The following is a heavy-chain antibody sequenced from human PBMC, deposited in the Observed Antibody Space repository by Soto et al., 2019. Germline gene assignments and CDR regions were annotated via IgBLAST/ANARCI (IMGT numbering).Heavy chain of an antibody. V-gene: IGHV3-13*01. CDR1: GFRLSNYD. CDR3: AREGLRPGVDALDI. J-gene: IGHJ3*02. CDR2: IGTGGNT. Sequence: GGSLRLSCAASGFRLSNYDFHWVRQATGEGLEWVSAIGTGGNTFYSDSVKGRFTISRENAKNSLYLEMNSLRVGDTAVYYCAREGLRPGVDALDIWGQGTVVPV.